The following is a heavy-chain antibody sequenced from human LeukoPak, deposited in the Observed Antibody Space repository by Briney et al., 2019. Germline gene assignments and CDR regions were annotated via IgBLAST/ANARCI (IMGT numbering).Heavy chain of an antibody. Sequence: GGSLRLSCAASGFTVSRNHMSWVRQAPGKGLEWVSVIYSGGSTYYADSVKGRFTISRDNSKNTLYLQMNSLRAEDTAVYYCAKDSGRLDGYNSHYGMDVWGQGTTVTVSS. CDR3: AKDSGRLDGYNSHYGMDV. CDR1: GFTVSRNH. D-gene: IGHD5-24*01. V-gene: IGHV3-66*02. CDR2: IYSGGST. J-gene: IGHJ6*02.